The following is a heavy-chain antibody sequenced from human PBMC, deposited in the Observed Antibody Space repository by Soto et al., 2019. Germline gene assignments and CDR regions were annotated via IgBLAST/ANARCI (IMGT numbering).Heavy chain of an antibody. J-gene: IGHJ4*02. Sequence: ASVKVSCKASGYTFTSYGISWVRQAPGQGLEWMGWISAYNGNTNYAQKLQGRVTMTTDTSTSTAYMELRSLRSDDTAVYYCAGCLLVGYGLEGERDWGQGTLVTVSS. CDR1: GYTFTSYG. V-gene: IGHV1-18*01. CDR2: ISAYNGNT. D-gene: IGHD5-18*01. CDR3: AGCLLVGYGLEGERD.